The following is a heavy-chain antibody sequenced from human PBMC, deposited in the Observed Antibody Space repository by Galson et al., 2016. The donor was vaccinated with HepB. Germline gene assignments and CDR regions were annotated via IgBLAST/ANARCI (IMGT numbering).Heavy chain of an antibody. D-gene: IGHD6-19*01. Sequence: SETLSLTCGVYGGSLSGYYWDWIRQSPGKGLEWIGETNRSGRSNYNPSLKSRVTMSVDTSKNQISLMLSSVTAEDTAVYYCAGASGWLIDQWGQGTLVTVSS. CDR3: AGASGWLIDQ. V-gene: IGHV4-34*01. J-gene: IGHJ4*02. CDR1: GGSLSGYY. CDR2: TNRSGRS.